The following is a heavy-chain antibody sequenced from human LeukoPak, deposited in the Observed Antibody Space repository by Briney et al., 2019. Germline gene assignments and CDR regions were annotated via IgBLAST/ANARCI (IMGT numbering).Heavy chain of an antibody. Sequence: PSETLSLTCTVSGGSISSGGYYWSWIRQHPGTGLEWIGYIYYSGSTYYNPSLKSRVTISVDTSKNQFSLKLSSVTAADTAVYYCARSGDIVVGTNWFDPWGQGTLVTVSS. CDR3: ARSGDIVVGTNWFDP. CDR2: IYYSGST. D-gene: IGHD2-15*01. V-gene: IGHV4-31*03. CDR1: GGSISSGGYY. J-gene: IGHJ5*02.